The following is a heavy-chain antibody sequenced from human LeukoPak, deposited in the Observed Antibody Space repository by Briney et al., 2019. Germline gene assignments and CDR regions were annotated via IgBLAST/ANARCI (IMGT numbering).Heavy chain of an antibody. CDR3: AGGYDSSGSRDNWFDP. CDR1: GFRFSSYE. D-gene: IGHD3-22*01. Sequence: GGSLRLSCAASGFRFSSYEMNWVRQAPGKGLEWVSYISNSGSTILYADSVKGRFTISRDNAKDSLHLQMNSLRAEDTAVYYCAGGYDSSGSRDNWFDPWGQGTLVTVSS. CDR2: ISNSGSTI. V-gene: IGHV3-48*03. J-gene: IGHJ5*02.